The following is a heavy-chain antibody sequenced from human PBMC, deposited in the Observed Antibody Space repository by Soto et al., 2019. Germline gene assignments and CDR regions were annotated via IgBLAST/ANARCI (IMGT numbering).Heavy chain of an antibody. CDR1: GFTFSDYW. J-gene: IGHJ4*02. Sequence: EVQLVESGGGLVQPGGSLRLSCVASGFTFSDYWMVWVRQAPGKGLVWVSRIKNVGSHIDYAESVRGRFTISRDNAKNTVYLQMNSLRAEDTAVYYCGRERWALGDYWGQGTLVTVSS. V-gene: IGHV3-74*01. CDR3: GRERWALGDY. D-gene: IGHD3-16*01. CDR2: IKNVGSHI.